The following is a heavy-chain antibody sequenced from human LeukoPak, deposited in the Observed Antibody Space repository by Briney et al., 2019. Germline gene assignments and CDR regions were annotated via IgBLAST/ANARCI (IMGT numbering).Heavy chain of an antibody. J-gene: IGHJ4*02. CDR3: ARVRWARYCSSTSCYYFDY. V-gene: IGHV4-34*01. CDR1: GGSFSDYF. D-gene: IGHD2-2*01. CDR2: INHSGRT. Sequence: SETLSLTCAVYGGSFSDYFWGWIRQPPGKGLEWIGEINHSGRTYYNPSLKSRVTISVDTSKNQFSLKLSSVTAADTAVYYCARVRWARYCSSTSCYYFDYWGQGTLVTVSS.